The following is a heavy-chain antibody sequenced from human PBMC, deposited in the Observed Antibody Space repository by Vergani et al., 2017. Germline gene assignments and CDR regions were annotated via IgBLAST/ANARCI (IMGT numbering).Heavy chain of an antibody. CDR1: GFSLSTSGVG. CDR3: AHWSGNYYYDSSGYYYYYYYMDV. J-gene: IGHJ6*03. D-gene: IGHD3-22*01. Sequence: QITLKESGPTLVKPTQTLTLTCTFSGFSLSTSGVGVGWIRQPPGKALEWLALIYWDDDKRYSPSLKSRLTITKDTSKNQVVLTMTNMDPVDTSTYYCAHWSGNYYYDSSGYYYYYYYMDVWGKGTTVTVSS. V-gene: IGHV2-5*02. CDR2: IYWDDDK.